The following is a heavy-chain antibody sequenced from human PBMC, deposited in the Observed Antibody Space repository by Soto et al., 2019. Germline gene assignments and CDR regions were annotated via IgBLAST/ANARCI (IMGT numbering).Heavy chain of an antibody. CDR2: IYPGDSET. CDR1: GYSFANYW. Sequence: GESLKISCKASGYSFANYWIGWVCQKPGKGLEWMGVIYPGDSETTYSPSFEGQVIISVDRSRGTAFLEWSSLKASDTAMYYCARPGAPTDTVVYDFWGQGTQVTVS. CDR3: ARPGAPTDTVVYDF. J-gene: IGHJ4*02. D-gene: IGHD5-18*01. V-gene: IGHV5-51*01.